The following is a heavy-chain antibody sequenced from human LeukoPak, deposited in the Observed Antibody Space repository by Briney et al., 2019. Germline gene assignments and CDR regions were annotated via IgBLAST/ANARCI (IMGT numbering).Heavy chain of an antibody. CDR3: ARDRDDFWSGYSPSWFDP. J-gene: IGHJ5*02. D-gene: IGHD3-3*01. CDR2: IIPIFGTA. Sequence: SVKVSCKASGGTFSSYAISWVRQAPGQGLEWMGGIIPIFGTANYAQKFQGRVTITTDESTSTAYMELSSLRSEDTAVYYCARDRDDFWSGYSPSWFDPWGQGTLVTVSS. CDR1: GGTFSSYA. V-gene: IGHV1-69*05.